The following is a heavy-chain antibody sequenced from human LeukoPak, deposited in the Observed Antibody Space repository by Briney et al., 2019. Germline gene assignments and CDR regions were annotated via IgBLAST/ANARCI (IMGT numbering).Heavy chain of an antibody. V-gene: IGHV3-23*01. J-gene: IGHJ4*02. CDR1: GFTFSSYG. D-gene: IGHD3-10*01. CDR3: AKDDAWLRFGE. CDR2: ISGSGGST. Sequence: GGTLRLSCAASGFTFSSYGMSWVRQAPGKGLEWVSAISGSGGSTYYADSVKGRFTISRDNSKNMLYLQMNSLRAEDTAAYYCAKDDAWLRFGEWSQGTLVTVSS.